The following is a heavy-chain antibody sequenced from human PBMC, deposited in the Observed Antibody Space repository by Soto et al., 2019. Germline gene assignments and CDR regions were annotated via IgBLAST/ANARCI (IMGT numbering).Heavy chain of an antibody. J-gene: IGHJ3*02. CDR2: INHSGST. Sequence: QVQLQQWGAGLLKPSETLSLTCAVYGGSFSGYYWSWIRQPPGKGLEWIGEINHSGSTNYNPSLKRRVTISVDTSKNQFSLKLSSVTAADTAVYYCARVSRWGYDAFDIWGQGTMVTVSS. V-gene: IGHV4-34*01. CDR3: ARVSRWGYDAFDI. CDR1: GGSFSGYY. D-gene: IGHD6-13*01.